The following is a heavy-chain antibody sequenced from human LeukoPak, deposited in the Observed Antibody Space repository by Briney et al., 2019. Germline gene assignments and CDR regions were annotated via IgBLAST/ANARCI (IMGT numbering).Heavy chain of an antibody. V-gene: IGHV3-23*01. J-gene: IGHJ4*02. CDR1: GFTFGSYA. Sequence: GASLRLSCAVSGFTFGSYAMSWVRQDPGKGLEWVSGITDSGGRTYYADSVKGRFTISRDNSKNTLYLQMNSLRAEDTAVYYCAKFRFGTSSWYYFDYWGRGTLVTVSS. CDR3: AKFRFGTSSWYYFDY. D-gene: IGHD6-13*01. CDR2: ITDSGGRT.